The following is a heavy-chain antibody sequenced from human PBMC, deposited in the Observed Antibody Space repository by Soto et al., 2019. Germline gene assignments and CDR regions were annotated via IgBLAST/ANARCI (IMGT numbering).Heavy chain of an antibody. CDR3: ARYVGYSSGWYDY. D-gene: IGHD6-19*01. CDR2: IYYSGST. J-gene: IGHJ4*02. CDR1: GGSISSGDYY. V-gene: IGHV4-30-4*01. Sequence: PSETLSLTCPVSGGSISSGDYYWSWIRQPPGKGLEWIGYIYYSGSTYYNPSLKSRVTISVDTSKNQFSLKLSSVTAADTAVYYCARYVGYSSGWYDYWGQGTLVTVSS.